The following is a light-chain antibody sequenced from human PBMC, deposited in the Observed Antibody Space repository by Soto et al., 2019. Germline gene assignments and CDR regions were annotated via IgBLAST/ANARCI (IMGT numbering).Light chain of an antibody. J-gene: IGKJ4*01. V-gene: IGKV3-20*01. Sequence: EIVLTQSPGTLSLSPGERATLSCRASQSVSSSYLAWYQQKPGQAPRLLIYGASSRATGIPDRFSGSGSGTDFTLTISRLEPEDFAVYYCQHYVSSRLTFGGGTKVEIK. CDR3: QHYVSSRLT. CDR2: GAS. CDR1: QSVSSSY.